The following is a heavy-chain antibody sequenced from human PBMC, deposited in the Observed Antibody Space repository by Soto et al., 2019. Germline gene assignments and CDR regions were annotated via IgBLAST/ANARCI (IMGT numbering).Heavy chain of an antibody. CDR1: GFSLSTNGVG. CDR2: IYWDDDK. J-gene: IGHJ4*02. Sequence: SGPTLVNPTHTLTLTCTFSGFSLSTNGVGVGWIRQPPGKALEWLTIIYWDDDKRYSPSLKSRLTITKDTSRKQVVLTMTNMDPVDTATYFCARGTHMSVAGPYFFDYWGQGTLVTVSS. V-gene: IGHV2-5*02. D-gene: IGHD6-19*01. CDR3: ARGTHMSVAGPYFFDY.